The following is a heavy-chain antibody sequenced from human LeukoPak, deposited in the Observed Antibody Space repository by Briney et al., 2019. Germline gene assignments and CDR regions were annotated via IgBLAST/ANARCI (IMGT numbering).Heavy chain of an antibody. Sequence: SETLSLTCSVSGDSITGYYWSWIRQPPGKGLEWIGYIYYSGSTNYNPSLKSRVTISVDTSKNQFSLKLSSVAAADTAVYYCARVLRGVQDYWGQGTLVTVSS. CDR2: IYYSGST. D-gene: IGHD3-10*01. CDR3: ARVLRGVQDY. CDR1: GDSITGYY. V-gene: IGHV4-59*01. J-gene: IGHJ4*02.